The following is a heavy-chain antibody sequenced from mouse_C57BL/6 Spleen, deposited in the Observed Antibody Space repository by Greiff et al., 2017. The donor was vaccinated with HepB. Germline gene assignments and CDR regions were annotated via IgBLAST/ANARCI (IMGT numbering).Heavy chain of an antibody. D-gene: IGHD4-1*02. CDR2: IDPEDGET. CDR1: GFNIKEDY. V-gene: IGHV14-2*01. CDR3: TTSTGTPFAY. Sequence: VQLKQSGAELVKPGASVKLSGRAAGFNIKEDYRNGVKQRNEQGLEWIGRIDPEDGETKYAPKFQGKATITADTSSNTAYLQLSSLTSEDTAVYYCTTSTGTPFAYWGQGTLVTVSA. J-gene: IGHJ3*01.